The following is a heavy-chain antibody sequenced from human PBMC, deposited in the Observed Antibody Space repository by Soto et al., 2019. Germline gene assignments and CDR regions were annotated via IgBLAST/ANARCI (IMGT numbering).Heavy chain of an antibody. D-gene: IGHD2-21*01. CDR2: INSDGSST. V-gene: IGHV3-74*01. CDR3: ARGGIRDDAFDI. CDR1: GFTFSSYW. Sequence: TGGSLRLSCAASGFTFSSYWMHWVRQAPGKGLVWVSRINSDGSSTSYADSVKGRFTISRDNAKNTLYLQMNSLRAEDTAVYYCARGGIRDDAFDIWGQGTMVTVSS. J-gene: IGHJ3*02.